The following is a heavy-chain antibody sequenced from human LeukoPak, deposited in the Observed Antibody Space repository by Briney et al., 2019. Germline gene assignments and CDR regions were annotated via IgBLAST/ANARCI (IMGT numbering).Heavy chain of an antibody. Sequence: EASVKVSCKASGYTFTSYDINWVRQATGQGLEWMGWMNPNSGNTGYAQKFQGRVTMTRNTSISTAYMELSSLRSDDTAVYYCARGVGDSSSYWYFDLWGRGTLVTVSS. V-gene: IGHV1-8*01. CDR3: ARGVGDSSSYWYFDL. CDR1: GYTFTSYD. D-gene: IGHD6-6*01. J-gene: IGHJ2*01. CDR2: MNPNSGNT.